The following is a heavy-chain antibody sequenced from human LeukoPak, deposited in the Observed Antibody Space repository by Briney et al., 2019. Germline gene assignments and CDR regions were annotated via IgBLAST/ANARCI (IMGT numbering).Heavy chain of an antibody. D-gene: IGHD3-22*01. J-gene: IGHJ4*02. Sequence: GASVKVSCKASGYTFTSYGISWVRQAPGQGLEWMGWISAYNGNTNYAQKLQGRVTMTTDTSTSTAYMELRSLRSDDTAVYYCARSQSNPYYYDSSGYPDYWGQGTLVTVSS. CDR2: ISAYNGNT. V-gene: IGHV1-18*01. CDR3: ARSQSNPYYYDSSGYPDY. CDR1: GYTFTSYG.